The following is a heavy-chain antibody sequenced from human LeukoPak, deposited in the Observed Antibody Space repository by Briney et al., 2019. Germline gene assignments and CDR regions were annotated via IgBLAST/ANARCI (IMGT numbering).Heavy chain of an antibody. CDR3: AGEGTMTPY. V-gene: IGHV3-30*02. CDR1: GFTIGSYG. D-gene: IGHD3-22*01. J-gene: IGHJ4*02. Sequence: GGSLRLSCAASGFTIGSYGKQWVRQAPGKGLEWVAFIRYDGSNKYYADSVKGRFTISRDNSKNTLYLQMNSLRAEDTAVYYCAGEGTMTPYWGQGTLVTVSS. CDR2: IRYDGSNK.